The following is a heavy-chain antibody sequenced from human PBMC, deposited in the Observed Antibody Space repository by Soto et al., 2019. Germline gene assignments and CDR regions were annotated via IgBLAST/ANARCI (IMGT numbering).Heavy chain of an antibody. V-gene: IGHV5-51*01. Sequence: LKISCKGSGYNYDTYWIAWVRQMPGKGLEWMGIIFPRDSDTRYRPSFQGQVTISADRSTTTAYLQWYSLKASDTAMYYCARSYYASSGYYYDMDYSGPGTLLTVSS. J-gene: IGHJ4*02. CDR1: GYNYDTYW. CDR3: ARSYYASSGYYYDMDY. D-gene: IGHD3-22*01. CDR2: IFPRDSDT.